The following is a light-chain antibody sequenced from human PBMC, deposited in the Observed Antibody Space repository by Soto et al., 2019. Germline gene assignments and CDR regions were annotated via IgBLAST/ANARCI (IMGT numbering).Light chain of an antibody. V-gene: IGKV3-11*01. CDR2: GAS. J-gene: IGKJ4*01. CDR3: QHRFNWPLT. CDR1: QSVRGF. Sequence: EIVLTQSPAPLSLSPGETATLSCRASQSVRGFLAWYQHKAGQAPRLLIYGASNRATGIPARFSGSGSGTDFTLTISSLEPEDFAVYYCQHRFNWPLTFGGGTKVEI.